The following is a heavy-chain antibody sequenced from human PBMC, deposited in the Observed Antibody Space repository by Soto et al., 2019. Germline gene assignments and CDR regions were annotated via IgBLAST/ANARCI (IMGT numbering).Heavy chain of an antibody. V-gene: IGHV1-2*02. CDR2: INPHSGST. D-gene: IGHD1-7*01. J-gene: IGHJ6*02. Sequence: ASVKVSCKASGYTFTDYYIHWVRQAPGQGLEWMGWINPHSGSTNYAQKFQGRVTMTRDTSISTAYMEQSRLRSDDTAVYYCARERITGTTLRDTYFYGLDVWGQGTTVTVSS. CDR1: GYTFTDYY. CDR3: ARERITGTTLRDTYFYGLDV.